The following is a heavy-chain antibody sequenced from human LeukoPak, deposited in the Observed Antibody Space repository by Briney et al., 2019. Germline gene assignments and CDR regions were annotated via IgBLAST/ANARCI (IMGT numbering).Heavy chain of an antibody. CDR1: GFTFSSYG. J-gene: IGHJ4*02. CDR3: ARGSRNYYDSSGYYYY. V-gene: IGHV3-23*01. Sequence: PGGTLRLSCAASGFTFSSYGMSWVRQAPGKGLEWVSGISGSGSDGSTYYADSVKGRFTISRDNSKNTLYLQMGSLRAEDMAVYYCARGSRNYYDSSGYYYYWGQGTLVTVSS. CDR2: ISGSGSDGST. D-gene: IGHD3-22*01.